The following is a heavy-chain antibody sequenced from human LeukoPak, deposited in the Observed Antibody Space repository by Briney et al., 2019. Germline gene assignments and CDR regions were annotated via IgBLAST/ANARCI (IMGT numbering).Heavy chain of an antibody. CDR2: IYHSGST. V-gene: IGHV4-30-2*01. Sequence: PSQTLSLTCTVSGGSISSGGYYWSWIRQPPGKGLEWIGYIYHSGSTYYNPSLKSRVTISVDRSKNQFSLKLSSVTAADTAVYYCARAPDTAMADFDYWGQGTLVTVSS. CDR1: GGSISSGGYY. J-gene: IGHJ4*02. CDR3: ARAPDTAMADFDY. D-gene: IGHD5-18*01.